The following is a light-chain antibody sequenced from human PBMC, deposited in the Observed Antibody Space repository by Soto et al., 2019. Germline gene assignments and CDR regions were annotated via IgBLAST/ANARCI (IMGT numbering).Light chain of an antibody. J-gene: IGKJ1*01. V-gene: IGKV1-39*01. CDR2: PVS. CDR1: QSISNS. Sequence: DSQMTQSPSCLSGSVGCGVTITCRASQSISNSLHWYQQKPGKAPKLLIYPVSTLQSGVPSRFSASGSGTYFPLTITSLQPEDFATYYCQQSYSSPRTFGPGTKVDI. CDR3: QQSYSSPRT.